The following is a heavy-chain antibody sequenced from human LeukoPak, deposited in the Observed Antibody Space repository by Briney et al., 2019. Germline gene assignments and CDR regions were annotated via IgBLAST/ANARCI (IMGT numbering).Heavy chain of an antibody. CDR2: INPDGNKK. V-gene: IGHV3-7*01. D-gene: IGHD3-16*01. J-gene: IGHJ6*02. CDR3: ARDGQNDSPYSMDV. Sequence: PGGSLRLSCAVSGLTFSSSWMDWVRQAPGKGLEWVASINPDGNKKYSADSVKGRFTISRDNAENSLYLQMNSLRVEDTAFYYCARDGQNDSPYSMDVWGQGTTVTVSS. CDR1: GLTFSSSW.